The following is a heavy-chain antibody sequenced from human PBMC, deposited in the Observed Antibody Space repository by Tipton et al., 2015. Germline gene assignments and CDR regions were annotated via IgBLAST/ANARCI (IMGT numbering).Heavy chain of an antibody. CDR3: ARARGRHGGLFDS. V-gene: IGHV4-59*01. J-gene: IGHJ4*02. D-gene: IGHD4-23*01. CDR2: IQYSGGT. CDR1: SDSINKYY. Sequence: TLSLTSTVSSDSINKYYWSWIRQPPGKELQWIGYIQYSGGTNYNPSLESRVSMSVDTSKTQFSLEMRSVTATGTAVYYCARARGRHGGLFDSWGQGTLVTVSS.